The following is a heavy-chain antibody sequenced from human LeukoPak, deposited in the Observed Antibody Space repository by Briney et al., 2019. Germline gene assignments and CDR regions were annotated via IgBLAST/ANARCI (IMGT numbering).Heavy chain of an antibody. CDR2: INHSGST. D-gene: IGHD3-10*01. Sequence: SETLSLTCAVYGGSFSVYYWSWIRQPPGKGLEWIGEINHSGSTSYNPSLKSRVTISVDTSKNQFSLKLSSVTAADTAVYYCARGGGDNWFDPWGQGTLVTVSS. V-gene: IGHV4-34*01. CDR3: ARGGGDNWFDP. J-gene: IGHJ5*02. CDR1: GGSFSVYY.